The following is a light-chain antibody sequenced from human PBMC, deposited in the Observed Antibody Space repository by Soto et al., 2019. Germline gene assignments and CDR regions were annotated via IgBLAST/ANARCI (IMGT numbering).Light chain of an antibody. CDR1: QSLATN. Sequence: EIVMTQSPVTMSVSPGERVTLSCRASQSLATNLAWYQQKPGQTPGLVIDGISARASGIPGRFSGSGFGTDFTLTISSLQPEDSAVYYCQQYLDWPLTFGGGTKVEI. CDR2: GIS. J-gene: IGKJ4*01. CDR3: QQYLDWPLT. V-gene: IGKV3-15*01.